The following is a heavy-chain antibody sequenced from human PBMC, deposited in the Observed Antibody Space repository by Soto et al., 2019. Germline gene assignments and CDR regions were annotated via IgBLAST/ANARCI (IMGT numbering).Heavy chain of an antibody. D-gene: IGHD3-16*01. CDR3: ARDRDYSHTDADIDY. J-gene: IGHJ4*02. Sequence: QVQLMQSGAEVRRPGTSMRISCTTSGYNFNTYGIIWVSQAPGQGLEWMGWISGYNGYTKYAQNFEDRVTLSTDPSTSTAFLELRKLRSGDTALYFCARDRDYSHTDADIDYWGQGTLVTVSS. V-gene: IGHV1-18*01. CDR1: GYNFNTYG. CDR2: ISGYNGYT.